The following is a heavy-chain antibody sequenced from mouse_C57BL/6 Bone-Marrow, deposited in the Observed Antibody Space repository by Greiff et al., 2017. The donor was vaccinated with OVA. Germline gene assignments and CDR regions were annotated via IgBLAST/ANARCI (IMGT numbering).Heavy chain of an antibody. J-gene: IGHJ4*01. Sequence: VQLQQPGAELVKPGASVKLSCKASGYTFTSYWMQWVKQRPGQGLEWIGQIDPSDSYTNYNKKFKGKATLTVDTSSSTAYMQISSLTSEDSAVYYCARDNYYDSRGYAMDWWGRGPAVTVTA. D-gene: IGHD1-1*01. CDR3: ARDNYYDSRGYAMDW. V-gene: IGHV1-50*01. CDR2: IDPSDSYT. CDR1: GYTFTSYW.